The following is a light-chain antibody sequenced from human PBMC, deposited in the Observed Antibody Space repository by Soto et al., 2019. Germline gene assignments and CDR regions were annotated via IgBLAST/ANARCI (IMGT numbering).Light chain of an antibody. CDR1: QTLSSTH. CDR3: QQHGSSPLP. V-gene: IGKV3-20*01. J-gene: IGKJ4*01. Sequence: DSVLTESPGTLSLSPGEKATLSCRARQTLSSTHLARYQHKPGKAPRLLIYGASIRATGIPDRFSGSGSGTDFTLIISRLEPEDFAVFYRQQHGSSPLPFGGGTTV. CDR2: GAS.